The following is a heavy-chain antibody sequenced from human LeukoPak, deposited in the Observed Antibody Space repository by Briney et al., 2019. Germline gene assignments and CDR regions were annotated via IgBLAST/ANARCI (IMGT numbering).Heavy chain of an antibody. V-gene: IGHV3-11*01. CDR3: ARGNWKPNLDY. D-gene: IGHD1-1*01. CDR2: ISSSGGTI. Sequence: GGSLRLSCAASGFTFSDYYMSWIRQAPGKGLEWVSYISSSGGTIYYADSVKGRFTISRDNAKNSLYLQMSSLRAEDTAVYYCARGNWKPNLDYWGQGTLVTVSS. J-gene: IGHJ4*02. CDR1: GFTFSDYY.